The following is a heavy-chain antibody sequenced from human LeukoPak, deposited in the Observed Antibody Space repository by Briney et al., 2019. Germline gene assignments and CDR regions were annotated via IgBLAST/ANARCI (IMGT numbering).Heavy chain of an antibody. CDR2: IYYSGST. CDR1: GGSISSYY. J-gene: IGHJ6*02. V-gene: IGHV4-59*01. D-gene: IGHD3-9*01. CDR3: ARPTTPYRKVLTDV. Sequence: SETLSLTCTVSGGSISSYYWSWIRQPPGKGLEWIGYIYYSGSTNYNPSLKSRVTISVDTSKNQFSLKLSSVTAADTAVYYCARPTTPYRKVLTDVWGQGTTVTVSS.